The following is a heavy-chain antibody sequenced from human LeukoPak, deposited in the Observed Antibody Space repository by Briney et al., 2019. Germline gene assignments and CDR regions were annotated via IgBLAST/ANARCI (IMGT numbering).Heavy chain of an antibody. CDR3: ARGYGYTYGGGWFDT. D-gene: IGHD5-18*01. Sequence: PGGSLRLSCAASGFTFSNHWMHWARQAPGKGLVWVSRINTDGSRTSYADSVKGRFTISRDNARNTLYLQVNSLRAEDTAVYYCARGYGYTYGGGWFDTWGQGTLVTVSS. CDR2: INTDGSRT. V-gene: IGHV3-74*01. J-gene: IGHJ5*02. CDR1: GFTFSNHW.